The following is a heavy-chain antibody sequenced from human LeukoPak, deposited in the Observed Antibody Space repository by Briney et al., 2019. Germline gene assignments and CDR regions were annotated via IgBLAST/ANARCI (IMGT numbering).Heavy chain of an antibody. V-gene: IGHV4-59*08. CDR1: GGSISSYY. J-gene: IGHJ5*02. CDR3: ARLQRRYSPFDP. Sequence: SETLSFTCTVSGGSISSYYWSWIRQAPGKGLEWIADVYYSGSTNYNPSLKSRVAISVDTSKNQFSPRLSSVTAADTAVYYCARLQRRYSPFDPWGQGTLVTVSS. D-gene: IGHD2-15*01. CDR2: VYYSGST.